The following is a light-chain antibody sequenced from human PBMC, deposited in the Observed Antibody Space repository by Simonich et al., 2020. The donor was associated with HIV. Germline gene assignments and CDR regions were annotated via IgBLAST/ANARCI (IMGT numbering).Light chain of an antibody. V-gene: IGKV3-11*01. CDR3: QQYNNWPFS. CDR2: NAS. Sequence: EIVLTQSPATLSLSPGERATLSCRASQSVSSYLAWYQQKPGQAPRLLIYNASNRAPGIPARFSGSGSGTDFTLTISSMQSEDFAVYYCQQYNNWPFSFGPGTKVDIK. CDR1: QSVSSY. J-gene: IGKJ3*01.